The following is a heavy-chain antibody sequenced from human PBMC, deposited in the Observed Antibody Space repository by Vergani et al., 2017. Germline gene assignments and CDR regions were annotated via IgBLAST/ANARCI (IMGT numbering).Heavy chain of an antibody. J-gene: IGHJ4*02. CDR2: ISSSGSTI. Sequence: EVQLVESGGGLVQPGGSLRLSCAASGFTFSSYEMNWVRQAPGKGLEWVSYISSSGSTIYYADSVKGRFTISRDNAKNSLYLQMNSLRAEDTAVYYCARAIVVVPYYFDYWGQGTLVTVSS. CDR1: GFTFSSYE. CDR3: ARAIVVVPYYFDY. D-gene: IGHD3-22*01. V-gene: IGHV3-48*03.